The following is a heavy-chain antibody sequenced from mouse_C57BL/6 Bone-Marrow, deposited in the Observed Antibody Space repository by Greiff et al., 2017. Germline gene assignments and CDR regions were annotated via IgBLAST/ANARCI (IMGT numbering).Heavy chain of an antibody. CDR2: ISDGGSYT. J-gene: IGHJ2*01. CDR1: GFTFSSYA. D-gene: IGHD2-1*01. V-gene: IGHV5-4*01. CDR3: ARDRRNLPYYFDY. Sequence: EVKLVESGGGLVKPGGSLKLSCAASGFTFSSYAMSWVRQTPEKRLEWVATISDGGSYTYYPDNVKGRFTISRDNSKNNLYLQMSHLKSEDTAMYYCARDRRNLPYYFDYWSQGTTLTVSS.